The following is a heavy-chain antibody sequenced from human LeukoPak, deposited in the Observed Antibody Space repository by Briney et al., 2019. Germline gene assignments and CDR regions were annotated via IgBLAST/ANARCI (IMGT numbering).Heavy chain of an antibody. CDR1: GGSISSSY. CDR3: ARASGAFDY. V-gene: IGHV4-59*01. Sequence: SETLSLTCTVSGGSISSSYWSWIRQPPGKGLEWIGYIYYSGITNYNPSLKGRVTISLDTSKNQFSVKLNSVTAADTAVYYCARASGAFDYWGQGALVTVSS. CDR2: IYYSGIT. J-gene: IGHJ4*02.